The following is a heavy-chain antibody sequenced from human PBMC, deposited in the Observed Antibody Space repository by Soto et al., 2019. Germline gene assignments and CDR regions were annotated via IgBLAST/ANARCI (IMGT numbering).Heavy chain of an antibody. CDR2: IIPIFGTA. CDR1: GGTFSSYA. CDR3: AREQLKREQLAPLFDY. D-gene: IGHD6-6*01. V-gene: IGHV1-69*01. J-gene: IGHJ4*02. Sequence: QVQLVQSGAEVKKPGSSVKVSCKASGGTFSSYAISWVRQAPGQGLEWMGGIIPIFGTANYAQKFQGRVTITADESTSTAYMELSSLRSDDTAVYYCAREQLKREQLAPLFDYWGQGTLVTVSS.